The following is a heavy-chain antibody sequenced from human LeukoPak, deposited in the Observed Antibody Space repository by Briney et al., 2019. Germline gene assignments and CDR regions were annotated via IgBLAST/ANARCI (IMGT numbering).Heavy chain of an antibody. V-gene: IGHV3-21*01. CDR1: GFTFSSYS. CDR3: ARDSGDYYDSSGYPSDY. Sequence: GGSLRLSCAASGFTFSSYSTNCVRQAPGKGLEWVSSISSGSSYIYYADSVKGRFTISRDNAKNSLYLQMNSLRAEDTAVYYCARDSGDYYDSSGYPSDYWGQGTLVTVSS. CDR2: ISSGSSYI. J-gene: IGHJ4*02. D-gene: IGHD3-22*01.